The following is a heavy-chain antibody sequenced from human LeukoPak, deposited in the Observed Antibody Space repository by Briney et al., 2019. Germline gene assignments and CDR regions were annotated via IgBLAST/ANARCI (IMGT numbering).Heavy chain of an antibody. J-gene: IGHJ5*02. CDR1: GFTFSRHW. V-gene: IGHV3-74*01. CDR2: INGDGTNI. Sequence: GGSLRLSCAASGFTFSRHWMHWVRQAPGKGLVWVSRINGDGTNIDYADSVNGRFTISRDNAKNSLYLQMNSLRAEDTAVYYCADYASGSWGQGTLVTVSS. CDR3: ADYASGS. D-gene: IGHD3-10*01.